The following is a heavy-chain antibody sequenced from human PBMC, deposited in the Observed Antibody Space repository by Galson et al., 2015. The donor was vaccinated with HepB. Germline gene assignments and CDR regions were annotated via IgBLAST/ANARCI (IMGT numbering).Heavy chain of an antibody. CDR2: ISYDGSNK. CDR3: ANERGYSGYESQMGVLDY. V-gene: IGHV3-30*18. D-gene: IGHD5-12*01. J-gene: IGHJ4*02. CDR1: GFTFSSYG. Sequence: SLRLSCAASGFTFSSYGMHWVRQAPGKGLEWVAVISYDGSNKYYADSVKGRFTISRDNSKNTLYLQMNSLRAEDTAVYYCANERGYSGYESQMGVLDYWGQGTLVTVSS.